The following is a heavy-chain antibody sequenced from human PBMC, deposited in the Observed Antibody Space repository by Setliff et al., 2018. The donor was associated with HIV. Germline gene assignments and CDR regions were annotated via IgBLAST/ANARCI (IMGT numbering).Heavy chain of an antibody. CDR3: AKGGASSHWLGP. CDR2: ILNREIT. Sequence: SETLSLTCTVSGASISSDSWSWIRQSPWKGLEWIGFILNREITNYNPSLQSRVSISMDTSKNQFSLKLHSVTAADTAIYHCAKGGASSHWLGPWGQGTLVTVSS. J-gene: IGHJ5*02. CDR1: GASISSDS. V-gene: IGHV4-59*01. D-gene: IGHD3-16*01.